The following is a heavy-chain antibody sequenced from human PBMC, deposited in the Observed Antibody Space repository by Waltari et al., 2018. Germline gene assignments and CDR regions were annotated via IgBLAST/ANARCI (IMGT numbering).Heavy chain of an antibody. CDR1: GGSISSSSYY. CDR2: IYYSGGT. D-gene: IGHD3-10*01. CDR3: ASLYVSGSYLDYYYYYYMDV. Sequence: QLQLQESGPGLVKPSETLSLPCPVSGGSISSSSYYWGWILRPPGQGREWIGSIYYSGGTYHNPSLKSRVTISVDTSKHQFSLKLSSVTAADTAVYYCASLYVSGSYLDYYYYYYMDVWGKGTTVTVSS. J-gene: IGHJ6*03. V-gene: IGHV4-39*01.